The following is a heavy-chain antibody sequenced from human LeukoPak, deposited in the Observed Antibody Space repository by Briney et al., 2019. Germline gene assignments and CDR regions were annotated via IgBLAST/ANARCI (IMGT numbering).Heavy chain of an antibody. Sequence: SCKAXXGTXXSYAISWVRQAPGQGLEWMGXIIPIFGTANYAQKFQGRVTITTDESKRTAYMELSSLRSEDTAAYYCAREPIAYCGGDCLYYFDYWGQGTLVTVSS. CDR3: AREPIAYCGGDCLYYFDY. J-gene: IGHJ4*02. CDR1: XGTXXSYA. V-gene: IGHV1-69*05. D-gene: IGHD2-21*02. CDR2: IIPIFGTA.